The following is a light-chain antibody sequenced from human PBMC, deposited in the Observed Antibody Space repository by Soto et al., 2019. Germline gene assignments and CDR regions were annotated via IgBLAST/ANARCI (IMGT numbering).Light chain of an antibody. V-gene: IGLV2-14*01. CDR1: HRDIGDYNY. J-gene: IGLJ2*01. CDR3: SSYTNSVAL. CDR2: EVS. Sequence: QSALTQPASVSGSPGQSITISCTGTHRDIGDYNYVSWYQQHPGKAPKLLIYEVSDRPSGVSNRFSGSKSGNTASLTISGLQTEDEADYYCSSYTNSVALFGGGTKLTVL.